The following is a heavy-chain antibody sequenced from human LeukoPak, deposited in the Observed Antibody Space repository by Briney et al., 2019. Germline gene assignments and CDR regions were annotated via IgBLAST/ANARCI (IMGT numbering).Heavy chain of an antibody. Sequence: GASVKVSCKASGYTFTSYYMHWVRQAPGQGLEWMGIINPSGGSTSYAQKFQGRVTMTRDMSTSTVYMELSSLRSEDTAVYYCARDRGVEMATIGYFDYWGQGTLVTVSS. CDR1: GYTFTSYY. D-gene: IGHD5-24*01. CDR2: INPSGGST. J-gene: IGHJ4*02. CDR3: ARDRGVEMATIGYFDY. V-gene: IGHV1-46*01.